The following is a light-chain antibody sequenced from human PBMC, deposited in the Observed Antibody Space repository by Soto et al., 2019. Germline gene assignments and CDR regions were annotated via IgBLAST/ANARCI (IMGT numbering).Light chain of an antibody. V-gene: IGKV3-20*01. CDR3: QQYGSSPVT. CDR1: QSITSNY. J-gene: IGKJ4*01. CDR2: GAS. Sequence: EIVLTQSPGTLSLSPGERATLSFSSSQSITSNYLSWYQQKPGQAPRLLIFGASSRATGIPDRFSGSGSGTDFTLTISRLEPADFAVYYCQQYGSSPVTFGGGTKVDIK.